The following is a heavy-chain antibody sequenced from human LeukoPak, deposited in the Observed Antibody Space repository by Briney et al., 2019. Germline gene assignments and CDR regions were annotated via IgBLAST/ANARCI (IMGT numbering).Heavy chain of an antibody. D-gene: IGHD3-22*01. J-gene: IGHJ4*02. CDR1: GFTFTSYV. V-gene: IGHV3-23*01. CDR2: IVGTGVNT. Sequence: GGSLRLPCAASGFTFTSYVMAWVRHAPGKGLEWVSSIVGTGVNTYYADSVKGRFTISRDNSKNTLYLQMNSLRAEDTAVYYCAKLYYYDSSGYYGFDYWGQGTLVTVSS. CDR3: AKLYYYDSSGYYGFDY.